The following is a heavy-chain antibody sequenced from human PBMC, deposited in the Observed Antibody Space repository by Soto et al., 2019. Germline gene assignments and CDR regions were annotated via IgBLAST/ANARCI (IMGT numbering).Heavy chain of an antibody. CDR3: AKVRVGIDVDFDY. Sequence: EVQLLESGGGLVQPGGSLRLSCAASGFTFGNSAMTWVRQAPEKGLEWVSTIRDSDSGGSTFYADSVKGRFTISRDDSKNTLYLQMSSLRAEDTAMYYCAKVRVGIDVDFDYWGQGALVTVSS. CDR2: IRDSDSGGST. CDR1: GFTFGNSA. V-gene: IGHV3-23*01. D-gene: IGHD2-21*01. J-gene: IGHJ4*02.